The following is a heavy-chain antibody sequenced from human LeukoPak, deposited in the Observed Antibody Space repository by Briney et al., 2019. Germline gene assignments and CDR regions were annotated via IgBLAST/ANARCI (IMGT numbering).Heavy chain of an antibody. D-gene: IGHD3-9*01. V-gene: IGHV3-21*01. CDR3: ARGGRSTYFDWSPDY. CDR2: ISSSSTYI. J-gene: IGHJ4*02. CDR1: GFTFSSYS. Sequence: PGGSLRLSCAASGFTFSSYSMNWVRQAPGKGLEWVSSISSSSTYISYADSVKGRFTISRDNARNSLYLQMNSLRAEDTAVYYCARGGRSTYFDWSPDYWGQGTLVTVSS.